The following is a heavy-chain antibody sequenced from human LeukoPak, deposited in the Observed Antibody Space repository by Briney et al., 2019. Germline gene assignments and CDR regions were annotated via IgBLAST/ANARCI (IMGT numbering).Heavy chain of an antibody. V-gene: IGHV1-18*01. CDR1: GYTFTSYG. Sequence: GASVKVSCKASGYTFTSYGISWVRQAPGQGLEWMGWISAYNGNTNYAQKLQGRVTMTTDTSTNTAYMELRSLRSDDTTVYYCARVGMDIVVVPAAPTSYFDYWGQGTLVTVSS. J-gene: IGHJ4*02. CDR2: ISAYNGNT. CDR3: ARVGMDIVVVPAAPTSYFDY. D-gene: IGHD2-2*03.